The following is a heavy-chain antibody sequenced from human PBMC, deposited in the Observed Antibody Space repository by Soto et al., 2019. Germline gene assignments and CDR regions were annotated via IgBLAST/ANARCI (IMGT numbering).Heavy chain of an antibody. J-gene: IGHJ2*01. D-gene: IGHD2-8*01. CDR3: ARRIVGDCPSGVCPRWYFYL. V-gene: IGHV1-18*01. Sequence: QVQLVQSGAEVKKPGASVKVSCKASGYTFTSYGISWVRQAPGQGLEWMGWISAYNGNTNYAQKLQGRVTMTTDTATSTDYMELRSLRSVDTAVYYCARRIVGDCPSGVCPRWYFYLWGRGTLVTVSS. CDR1: GYTFTSYG. CDR2: ISAYNGNT.